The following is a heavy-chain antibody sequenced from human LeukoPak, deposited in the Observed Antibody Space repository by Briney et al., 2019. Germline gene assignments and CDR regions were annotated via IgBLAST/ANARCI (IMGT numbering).Heavy chain of an antibody. D-gene: IGHD6-13*01. CDR3: ARGGYSNRNWFDP. CDR1: GYTFTGYY. V-gene: IGHV1-46*01. CDR2: INPSGGST. Sequence: ASVKVSFQASGYTFTGYYMHWVRQAPGQGLEWMGIINPSGGSTSYAQKFQGRVTMTRDMSTSTVYMELSSLRSEDTAVYYCARGGYSNRNWFDPWGQGTLVTVSS. J-gene: IGHJ5*02.